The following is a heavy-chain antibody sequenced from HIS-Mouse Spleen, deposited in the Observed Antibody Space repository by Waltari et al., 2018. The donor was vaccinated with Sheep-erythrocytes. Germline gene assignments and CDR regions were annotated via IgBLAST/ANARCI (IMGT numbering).Heavy chain of an antibody. CDR1: GFTFSSYS. D-gene: IGHD1-26*01. Sequence: AASGFTFSSYSMNWVRQAPGKGLEWVSSISSSSSYIYYADSVKGRFPISRDNAKNSLYLQMNSLRAEDTAVYYCARVASGATFDYWGQGTLVTVSS. CDR2: ISSSSSYI. CDR3: ARVASGATFDY. V-gene: IGHV3-21*01. J-gene: IGHJ4*02.